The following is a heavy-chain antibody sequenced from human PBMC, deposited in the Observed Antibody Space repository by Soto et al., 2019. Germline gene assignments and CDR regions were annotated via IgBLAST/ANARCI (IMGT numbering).Heavy chain of an antibody. CDR1: GFTFDDYA. D-gene: IGHD3-3*01. CDR3: ARDVDADLRTDFFS. CDR2: ISGNSDII. J-gene: IGHJ5*02. Sequence: PGGSLRLSCAASGFTFDDYAMHWVRQAPGKGLEWVSGISGNSDIIEYAASARGRFTISRDNAKNSVYLEMDSLRAEDTALYYCARDVDADLRTDFFSWGRGILVTVS. V-gene: IGHV3-9*01.